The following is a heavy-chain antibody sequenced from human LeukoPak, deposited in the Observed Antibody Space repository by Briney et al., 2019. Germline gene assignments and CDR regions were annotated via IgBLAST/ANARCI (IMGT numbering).Heavy chain of an antibody. CDR3: AKVADSSGYPDY. J-gene: IGHJ4*02. CDR1: GFTFSSYG. CDR2: ISYDGSNK. V-gene: IGHV3-30*18. Sequence: GGSLRLSCAASGFTFSSYGMHWVRQAPGKGLEWVAVISYDGSNKYYADSVKGRLTISRDNSKNTLYLQMNSLRAEDTAVYYCAKVADSSGYPDYWGQGTLVTVSS. D-gene: IGHD3-22*01.